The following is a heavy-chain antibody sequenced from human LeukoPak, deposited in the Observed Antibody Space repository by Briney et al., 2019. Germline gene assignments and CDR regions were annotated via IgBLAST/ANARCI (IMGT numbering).Heavy chain of an antibody. V-gene: IGHV3-30*18. CDR3: AKDPSYTAAGIDY. Sequence: LSLTCAVYGGSFSGYYWSWIRQPPGKGLEWVAAIIYDGSNKYYADSVKGRFTISRDNSKNTLDLQMSSLRAEDTAVYYCAKDPSYTAAGIDYWGQGTLVTVSS. D-gene: IGHD6-13*01. J-gene: IGHJ4*02. CDR2: IIYDGSNK. CDR1: GGSFSGYY.